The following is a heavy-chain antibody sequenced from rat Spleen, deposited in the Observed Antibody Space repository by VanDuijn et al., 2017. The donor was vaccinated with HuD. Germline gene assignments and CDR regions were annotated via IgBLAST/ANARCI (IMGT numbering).Heavy chain of an antibody. V-gene: IGHV2-63*01. D-gene: IGHD1-11*01. J-gene: IGHJ2*01. CDR1: GFSLPSYN. CDR3: ARERDYGQSLGI. CDR2: ISYNGDT. Sequence: QVQLKESGPGLVQPSQTLSLTCTVPGFSLPSYNEHWVRPSPGKGLEWTGRISYNGDTSYNSAFKSRLSISRDTSKNQVFLKMNSLQTEDTATYYCARERDYGQSLGIWGQGVMVTVSS.